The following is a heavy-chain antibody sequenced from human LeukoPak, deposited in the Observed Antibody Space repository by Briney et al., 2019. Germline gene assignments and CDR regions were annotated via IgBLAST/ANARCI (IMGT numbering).Heavy chain of an antibody. J-gene: IGHJ5*02. Sequence: KPSETLSLTCTVSGGSISSGSYYWSWIRQPAGKGLERIGRIYTSGSTNYNPSLKSRVTISVDTSKNQFSLKLSSVTAADTAVYYCARGIWFDPWGQGTLVTVSS. CDR1: GGSISSGSYY. V-gene: IGHV4-61*02. CDR3: ARGIWFDP. CDR2: IYTSGST.